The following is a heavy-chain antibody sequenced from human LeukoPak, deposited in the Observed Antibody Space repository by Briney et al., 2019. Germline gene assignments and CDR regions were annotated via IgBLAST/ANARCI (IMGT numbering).Heavy chain of an antibody. Sequence: SETLSLTCAVYGGSFSGYYWSWIRQPPGKGLEWIGYIYYSGSTNYNPSLKSRVTISVDTSKNQFSLKLSSVTAADTAVYYCARLESTVKGYYYYGMDVWGQGTTVTVSS. CDR1: GGSFSGYY. J-gene: IGHJ6*02. CDR2: IYYSGST. V-gene: IGHV4-59*01. D-gene: IGHD4-11*01. CDR3: ARLESTVKGYYYYGMDV.